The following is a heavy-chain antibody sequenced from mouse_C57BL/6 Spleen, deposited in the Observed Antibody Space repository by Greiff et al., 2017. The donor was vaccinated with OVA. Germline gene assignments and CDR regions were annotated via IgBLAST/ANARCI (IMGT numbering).Heavy chain of an antibody. CDR1: GYAFSSYW. CDR2: IYPGDGDT. J-gene: IGHJ2*01. CDR3: AKGQLRLLYYFDY. V-gene: IGHV1-80*01. Sequence: LVESGAELVKPGASVKISCKASGYAFSSYWMNWVKQRPGKGLEWIGQIYPGDGDTNYNGKFKGKATLTADKSSSTAYMQLSSLTSEDSAVYFCAKGQLRLLYYFDYWGQGTTLTVSS. D-gene: IGHD3-2*02.